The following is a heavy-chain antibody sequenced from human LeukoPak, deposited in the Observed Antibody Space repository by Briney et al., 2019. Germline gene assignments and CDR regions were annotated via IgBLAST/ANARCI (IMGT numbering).Heavy chain of an antibody. V-gene: IGHV4-38-2*02. J-gene: IGHJ5*02. Sequence: SETLSLTCTVSGYSISSGYYWGWIRQPPGKGLESIGSIYHSGGTYYNPSLKRRVTISVDTSKNQFSLKLSSVTAADTAVYYCARPVAGTMGWFDPWGQGTLVTVSS. CDR2: IYHSGGT. CDR3: ARPVAGTMGWFDP. CDR1: GYSISSGYY. D-gene: IGHD6-19*01.